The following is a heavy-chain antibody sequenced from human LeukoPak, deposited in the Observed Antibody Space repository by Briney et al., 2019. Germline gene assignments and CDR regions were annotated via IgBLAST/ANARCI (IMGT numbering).Heavy chain of an antibody. CDR2: IWYDGSNK. CDR1: GFTFSSYG. D-gene: IGHD6-13*01. CDR3: ARDDGATAFDY. Sequence: PGRSLRLSCAASGFTFSSYGMHWVRQAPGKGLEWVAVIWYDGSNKYYADSVKGRFTLSRDNSKNTLSLQMNSLRVEDTAVYYCARDDGATAFDYWGQGTLVIVSS. J-gene: IGHJ4*02. V-gene: IGHV3-33*01.